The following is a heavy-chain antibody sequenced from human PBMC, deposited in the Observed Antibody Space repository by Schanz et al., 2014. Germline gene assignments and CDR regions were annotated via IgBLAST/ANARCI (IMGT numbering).Heavy chain of an antibody. Sequence: QVQLVQSGAELQKPGASVHVSCKASGYTFTDHYTHWVRQAPGQGLEWMGWINTHTGNPTYAQGFTGRFVFSLDTSVSTAYLQISSLKADDTAVYYCARGGVVVVTAALNWFDPWGQGTLVTVSS. V-gene: IGHV7-4-1*02. D-gene: IGHD2-15*01. CDR1: GYTFTDHY. J-gene: IGHJ5*02. CDR3: ARGGVVVVTAALNWFDP. CDR2: INTHTGNP.